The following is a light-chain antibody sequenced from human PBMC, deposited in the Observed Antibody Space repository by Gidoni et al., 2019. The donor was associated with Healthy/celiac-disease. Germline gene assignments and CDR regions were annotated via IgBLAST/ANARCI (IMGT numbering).Light chain of an antibody. V-gene: IGLV1-44*01. Sequence: QSVLTQPPSASGTPGKRVTIPCSGSSSNIGSNTVNCYQQLPGTAPKLLIYSNNQRPSGVPDRFSGSKSGTSASLAISGLQSEDEADYYCAAWDDSLIWVFGGGTKLTVL. CDR3: AAWDDSLIWV. J-gene: IGLJ3*02. CDR2: SNN. CDR1: SSNIGSNT.